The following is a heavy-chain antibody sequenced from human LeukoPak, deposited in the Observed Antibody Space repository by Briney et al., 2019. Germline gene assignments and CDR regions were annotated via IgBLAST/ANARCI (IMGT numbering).Heavy chain of an antibody. J-gene: IGHJ5*02. V-gene: IGHV3-21*01. D-gene: IGHD3-3*01. Sequence: GGSLRLSCAASGFTFSSYSMNWVRQAPGKGLEWVSSISSSSSYIYYADSVKGRFTISRDNAKNSLYLQMNSLRAEDTAVYYCARVRVTYYDFWSGYRDNWFDPWGQGTLVTVSS. CDR1: GFTFSSYS. CDR2: ISSSSSYI. CDR3: ARVRVTYYDFWSGYRDNWFDP.